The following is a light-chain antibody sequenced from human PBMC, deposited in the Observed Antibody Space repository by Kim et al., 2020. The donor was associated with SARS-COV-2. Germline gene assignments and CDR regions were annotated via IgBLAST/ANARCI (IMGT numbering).Light chain of an antibody. Sequence: ASEGNEVTSTCRASQGISKYLAWYQQKPGKAPKLLIYATSTLQSGVPSRFRGSRSGTDFTLIITRLQPEDVATYYCQKYDSAPWTFGQGTKVDIK. V-gene: IGKV1-27*01. CDR2: ATS. J-gene: IGKJ1*01. CDR1: QGISKY. CDR3: QKYDSAPWT.